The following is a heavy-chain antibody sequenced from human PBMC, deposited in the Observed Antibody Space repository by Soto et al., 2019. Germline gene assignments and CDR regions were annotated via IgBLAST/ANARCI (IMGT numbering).Heavy chain of an antibody. J-gene: IGHJ1*01. CDR1: GFTFSSSG. CDR3: ARSYYYDSSGYYRSFFQH. D-gene: IGHD3-22*01. CDR2: IWYDGSNK. Sequence: QVQLVESGGGVVQPGRSLRLSCAASGFTFSSSGMHWVRQAPGKGLEWVAVIWYDGSNKYYADSVKGRFTISRDNSKNTLYLQMNSLRAEDTAVYYCARSYYYDSSGYYRSFFQHWGQGTLVTVSS. V-gene: IGHV3-33*01.